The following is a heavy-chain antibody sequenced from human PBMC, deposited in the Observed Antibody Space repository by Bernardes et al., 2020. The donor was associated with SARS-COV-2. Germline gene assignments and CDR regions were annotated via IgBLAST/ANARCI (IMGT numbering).Heavy chain of an antibody. V-gene: IGHV3-30*03. CDR2: ISYDGSNK. D-gene: IGHD3-16*01. Sequence: GGSLRLSCAASGFTFSSYGMHWVRQAPGKGLEWVAVISYDGSNKYYADSVKGRFTISRDNSKNTLYLQMNSLRAEDTAVYYCSVSRLHYYYYYGMDVWGQGTTVTVSS. CDR3: SVSRLHYYYYYGMDV. J-gene: IGHJ6*02. CDR1: GFTFSSYG.